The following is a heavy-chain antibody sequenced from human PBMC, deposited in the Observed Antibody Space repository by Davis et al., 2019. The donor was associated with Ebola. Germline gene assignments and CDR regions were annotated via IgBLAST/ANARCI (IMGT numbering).Heavy chain of an antibody. CDR2: ISSNGGST. CDR1: GFPFSEYA. J-gene: IGHJ4*02. Sequence: GESLKISCATSGFPFSEYAMTWVRQAPGKGLEYVSAISSNGGSTYYANSVKGRFTISRDNSKNTLYLQMGSLRAEDMAVYYCARAGQMSLFNDYWGQGTLVTVSS. V-gene: IGHV3-64*01. CDR3: ARAGQMSLFNDY.